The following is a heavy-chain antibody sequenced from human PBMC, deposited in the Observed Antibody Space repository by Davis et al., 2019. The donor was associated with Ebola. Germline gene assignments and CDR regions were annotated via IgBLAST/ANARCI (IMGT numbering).Heavy chain of an antibody. CDR1: GYTFTGYD. D-gene: IGHD2-15*01. Sequence: AASVKVSCKASGYTFTGYDINWVRQAPGQGLEWMGGIIPVFRTASYAQKFQGRVTITADESTRTAYMELDGLISEDTAVYYCAHLGPQRYCSGGGCHGYLDYWGQGTLVTVSS. J-gene: IGHJ4*02. CDR2: IIPVFRTA. V-gene: IGHV1-69*13. CDR3: AHLGPQRYCSGGGCHGYLDY.